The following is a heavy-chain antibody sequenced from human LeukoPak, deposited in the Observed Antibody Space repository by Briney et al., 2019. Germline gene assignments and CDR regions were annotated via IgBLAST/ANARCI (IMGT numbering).Heavy chain of an antibody. V-gene: IGHV4-59*08. CDR2: IFYSGST. CDR3: ARFDRAGMREAGGWFDP. J-gene: IGHJ5*02. Sequence: SETLSLTCTVSGDSISSFYWSWIRQPPGKGLEWIGYIFYSGSTKYNPSLKSRVTISLEKSKNQFSLRLSSVTAADTAVYYCARFDRAGMREAGGWFDPWGQGTLVTVSS. CDR1: GDSISSFY. D-gene: IGHD3-16*01.